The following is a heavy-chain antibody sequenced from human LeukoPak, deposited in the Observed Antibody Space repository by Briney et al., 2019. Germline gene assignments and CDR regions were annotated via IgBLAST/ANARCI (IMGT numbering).Heavy chain of an antibody. V-gene: IGHV4-4*09. D-gene: IGHD3-3*01. J-gene: IGHJ3*02. CDR1: GGSISSYY. CDR2: IYTSGST. CDR3: ARHRNYDFWSGYLSPAFDI. Sequence: SETLSLTCTVSGGSISSYYWSWIRQPPGKGLEWIGYIYTSGSTNYNPSLKSRVTISVDTSKNQFSLKLSSVTAADTAVYYCARHRNYDFWSGYLSPAFDIWGQGTMVTVSS.